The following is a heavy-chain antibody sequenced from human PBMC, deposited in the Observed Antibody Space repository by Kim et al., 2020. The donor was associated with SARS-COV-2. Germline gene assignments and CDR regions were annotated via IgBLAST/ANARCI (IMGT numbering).Heavy chain of an antibody. V-gene: IGHV4-39*01. CDR1: GGSISCDDYF. D-gene: IGHD2-15*01. J-gene: IGHJ3*02. Sequence: SETLSLTCSVSGGSISCDDYFWGSIRQPPRNGLAWIGCMSHTARTYYYPFLTSRISIFVDTSKNEFSLKLSSVTAADTALYHGAKHSSPHEAIDMWGQGAEVTVSS. CDR2: MSHTART. CDR3: AKHSSPHEAIDM.